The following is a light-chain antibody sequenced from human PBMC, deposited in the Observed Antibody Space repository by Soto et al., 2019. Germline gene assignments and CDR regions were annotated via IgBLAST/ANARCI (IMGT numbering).Light chain of an antibody. CDR1: QSVSSSY. J-gene: IGKJ2*01. V-gene: IGKV3-20*01. CDR3: QQYGSSPLYT. CDR2: GAS. Sequence: EIVLTQSPGTLSLSPGERATLSCRASQSVSSSYLAWYQQKPGQAPRLLIYGASSRAPGIADRFSGSGSGTAFSLTISRLEPEDFAVYYCQQYGSSPLYTFGQGNKLEIK.